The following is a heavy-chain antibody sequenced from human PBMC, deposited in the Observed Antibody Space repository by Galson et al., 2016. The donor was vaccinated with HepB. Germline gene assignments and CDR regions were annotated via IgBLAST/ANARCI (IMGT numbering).Heavy chain of an antibody. CDR2: IIPIFGTA. CDR3: ARAIRGMYSSGWNN. D-gene: IGHD6-19*01. CDR1: GGTFSSYA. V-gene: IGHV1-69*06. J-gene: IGHJ4*02. Sequence: SVKVSCKASGGTFSSYAISWVRQAPGQGLEWMGGIIPIFGTANYAQKFQDRVTITADKSTSTAYMELSSLKSEDTAVYYCARAIRGMYSSGWNNWGQGTLVTVSS.